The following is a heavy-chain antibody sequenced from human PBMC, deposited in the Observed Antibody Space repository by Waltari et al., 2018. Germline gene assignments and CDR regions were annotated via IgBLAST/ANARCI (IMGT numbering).Heavy chain of an antibody. J-gene: IGHJ4*02. D-gene: IGHD3-10*01. Sequence: QVQLQESGPGLVKPSQTLSLTCTVPGGSIGRGDYYWSWIRQPPGKGLEWIGYIYYSGSTYYNPSLKSRVTISVDTSKNQFSLKLSSVTAADTAVYYCARALPGSGSDYWGQGTLVTVSS. V-gene: IGHV4-30-4*01. CDR1: GGSIGRGDYY. CDR2: IYYSGST. CDR3: ARALPGSGSDY.